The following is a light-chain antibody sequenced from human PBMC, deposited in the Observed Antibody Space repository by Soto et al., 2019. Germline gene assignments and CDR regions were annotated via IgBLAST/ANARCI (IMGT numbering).Light chain of an antibody. CDR1: QSIGTW. J-gene: IGKJ1*01. Sequence: DIPMTQSPSTLSASVGDRVTITCRASQSIGTWLAWYQQKVGGAPNLLIFDASTLESGVPSRFSGSGSGTEFTLTISSLQPDDFATYSCQQYSSYSTFGQGTKVE. CDR2: DAS. V-gene: IGKV1-5*01. CDR3: QQYSSYST.